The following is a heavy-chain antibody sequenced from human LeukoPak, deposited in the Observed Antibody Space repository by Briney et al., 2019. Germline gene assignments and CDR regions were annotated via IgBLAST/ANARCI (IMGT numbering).Heavy chain of an antibody. CDR1: GFTFSDYS. CDR2: ISSIGATI. J-gene: IGHJ6*03. CDR3: AKGSGYEHSYYYYYMDV. D-gene: IGHD5-12*01. V-gene: IGHV3-48*01. Sequence: GGSLRLSCAASGFTFSDYSMNWVRQATGKGLEWVSYISSIGATIYYADSVKGRFTISRDNAKNSLFLQMNSLRAEDKAVYYCAKGSGYEHSYYYYYMDVWGKGTTVTFSS.